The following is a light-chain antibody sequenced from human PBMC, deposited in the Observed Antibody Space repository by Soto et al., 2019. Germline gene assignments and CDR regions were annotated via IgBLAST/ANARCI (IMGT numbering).Light chain of an antibody. V-gene: IGKV4-1*01. J-gene: IGKJ1*01. CDR2: WAS. CDR1: QSAFCSSSNKNF. CDR3: QQYYTPPRT. Sequence: EILSTQSPKSLSVSLGDRATIHWRSIQSAFCSSSNKNFLAWYQQKPGQPPKLLIYWASLRESGVPDRFSGSGSGTDFSLTISSLQAEDVAVYYCQQYYTPPRTFGQGTKVDI.